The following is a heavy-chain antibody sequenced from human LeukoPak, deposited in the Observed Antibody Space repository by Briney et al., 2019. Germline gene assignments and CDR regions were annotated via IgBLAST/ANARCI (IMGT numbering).Heavy chain of an antibody. D-gene: IGHD1-20*01. J-gene: IGHJ3*02. CDR1: GFTFSTSA. CDR3: ARAPLISGYAFDI. Sequence: KPGGSLRLSCAASGFTFSTSAMNWVRQAPGKGLEWVSSISSSSTYIYHADSMKGRFTISRDNAKNSLYLQMNSLRAEDTAVYYCARAPLISGYAFDIWGQGTMVTVSS. CDR2: ISSSSTYI. V-gene: IGHV3-21*01.